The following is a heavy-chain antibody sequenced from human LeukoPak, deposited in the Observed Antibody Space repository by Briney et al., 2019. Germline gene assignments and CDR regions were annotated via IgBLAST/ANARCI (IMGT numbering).Heavy chain of an antibody. V-gene: IGHV3-30-3*01. Sequence: PGRSLRLSCAASGFTFSSYAMHWVRRAPGKGLEWVAVISYDGSNKYYADSVKGRFTISRDNSKNTLYLQMNSLRAEDTAVYYCARAGIVVVTATPGLDLWGRGALVTVSS. CDR1: GFTFSSYA. CDR3: ARAGIVVVTATPGLDL. CDR2: ISYDGSNK. J-gene: IGHJ2*01. D-gene: IGHD2-21*02.